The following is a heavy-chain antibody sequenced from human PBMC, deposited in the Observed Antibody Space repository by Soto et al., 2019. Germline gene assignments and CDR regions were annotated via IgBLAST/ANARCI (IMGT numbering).Heavy chain of an antibody. CDR3: ASHSGDYRYGMDV. J-gene: IGHJ6*02. D-gene: IGHD4-17*01. CDR1: GGSISSGGYY. Sequence: PSETLSLTCTVSGGSISSGGYYWSWIRHHPGKGLEWIGYIYYSGSTYYNPSLKSRVTISVDTSKNQFSLKLSSVTAADTAVYYWASHSGDYRYGMDVWGEGTTVTV. V-gene: IGHV4-31*03. CDR2: IYYSGST.